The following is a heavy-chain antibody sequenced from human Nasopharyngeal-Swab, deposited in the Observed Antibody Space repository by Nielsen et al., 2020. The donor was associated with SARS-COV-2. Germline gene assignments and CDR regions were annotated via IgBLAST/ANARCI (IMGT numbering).Heavy chain of an antibody. CDR3: ARKGSSRDGSYFDY. CDR1: GFTFSSYA. Sequence: GGSLRLSCAASGFTFSSYAMHWVRQAPGKGLEWVANINEDGSEKYYVDSVKGRFTISRDNAKNSLYLQMNSLRAEDTAVYYCARKGSSRDGSYFDYWGQGTLVTVSS. J-gene: IGHJ4*02. V-gene: IGHV3-7*01. CDR2: INEDGSEK. D-gene: IGHD3-10*01.